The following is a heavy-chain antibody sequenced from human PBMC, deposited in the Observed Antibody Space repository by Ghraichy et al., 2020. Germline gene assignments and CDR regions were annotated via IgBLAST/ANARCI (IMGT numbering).Heavy chain of an antibody. Sequence: ASVKVSCKIARENVRNVVTRFEREGRGKREKKKGGVDPEDGETIYEQKFQGRVTMTEDTSTDTAYMELSSLRSEDKAVYYCATAPSITMVRAFFDYWGQVSLVTVSS. CDR3: ATAPSITMVRAFFDY. CDR1: RENVRNVV. J-gene: IGHJ4*02. CDR2: VDPEDGET. D-gene: IGHD3-10*01. V-gene: IGHV1-24*01.